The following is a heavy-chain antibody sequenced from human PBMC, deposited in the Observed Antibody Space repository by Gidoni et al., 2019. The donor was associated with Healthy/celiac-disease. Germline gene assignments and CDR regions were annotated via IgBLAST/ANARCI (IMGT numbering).Heavy chain of an antibody. CDR2: IWYDGSNK. J-gene: IGHJ3*02. CDR1: GFTFSSYG. Sequence: QVQLVESGGGVVQPGRSLSLSCAAPGFTFSSYGMHWVRQAPGKGLEWVAVIWYDGSNKYYADSVKGRFTISRDNSKNTLYLQMNSLRAEDTAVYYCARAMATKEGNDAFDIWGQGTMVTVSS. V-gene: IGHV3-33*01. D-gene: IGHD5-12*01. CDR3: ARAMATKEGNDAFDI.